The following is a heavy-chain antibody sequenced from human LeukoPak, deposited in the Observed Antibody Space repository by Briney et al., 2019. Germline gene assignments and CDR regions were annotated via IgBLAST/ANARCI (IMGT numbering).Heavy chain of an antibody. V-gene: IGHV1-24*01. Sequence: GASVKVSCKVSGYTLTELSMHWVRQAPGKGLEWMGGFDPEDGETIYAQKFQGRVTMTTDTSTSTAYMELRSLRSDDTAVYYCARDGYRLSGYFYYMDVWGKGTTVTVSS. D-gene: IGHD2-2*03. J-gene: IGHJ6*03. CDR2: FDPEDGET. CDR1: GYTLTELS. CDR3: ARDGYRLSGYFYYMDV.